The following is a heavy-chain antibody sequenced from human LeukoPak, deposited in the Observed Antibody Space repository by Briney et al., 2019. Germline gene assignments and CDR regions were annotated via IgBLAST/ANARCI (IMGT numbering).Heavy chain of an antibody. CDR1: GFTFSSYA. J-gene: IGHJ6*02. CDR3: ARGGGTRDYYHGMDV. D-gene: IGHD2-15*01. V-gene: IGHV3-23*01. Sequence: PGGSLRLSCAASGFTFSSYAMSWVRQAPGKGLEWVSAISGSGGSTYYADSVKGRFTISRDNSKNTLYLQMNSLRAEDTAVYYCARGGGTRDYYHGMDVWGQGPTVTVSS. CDR2: ISGSGGST.